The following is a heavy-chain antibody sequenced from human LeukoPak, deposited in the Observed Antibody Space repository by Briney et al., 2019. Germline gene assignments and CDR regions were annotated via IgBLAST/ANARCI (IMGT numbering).Heavy chain of an antibody. V-gene: IGHV4-59*01. CDR3: ARHPTTVTNPGIDY. D-gene: IGHD4-17*01. J-gene: IGHJ4*02. CDR1: GGSISSYY. CDR2: IYYSGST. Sequence: SETLSLTCTVSGGSISSYYWSWIRQPPGKGLEWIGYIYYSGSTNYNPSLKSRVTISVDTSKNQFSLKLSSVTAADTAVYYCARHPTTVTNPGIDYWGQGTLVTVSS.